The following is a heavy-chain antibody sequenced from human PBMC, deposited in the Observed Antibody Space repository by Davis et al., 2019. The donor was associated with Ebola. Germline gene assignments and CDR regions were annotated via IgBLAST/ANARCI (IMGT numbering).Heavy chain of an antibody. CDR1: GDTFTNYG. CDR2: INPHNGNT. Sequence: ASVKVSCKASGDTFTNYGITWVRQAPGQGLEWMGWINPHNGNTNYAQNVQGRVAMTTDTSTNTAYMEVGSLRSDDTAVYYCARAQFPTTSDHWGQGTLVTVSS. D-gene: IGHD1-1*01. CDR3: ARAQFPTTSDH. V-gene: IGHV1-18*04. J-gene: IGHJ4*02.